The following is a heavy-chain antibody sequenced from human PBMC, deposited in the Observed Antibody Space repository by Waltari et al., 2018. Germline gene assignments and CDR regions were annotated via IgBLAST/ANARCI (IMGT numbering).Heavy chain of an antibody. Sequence: EVQLVESGGGLVQPGGSLRLPCVASGFDFHGYWMGWFRQAPGKSLEWVANINDDGTKEFYVESLKGRVTISRDNAKNSVYLQTTSLRAEDTALYYCARSGLVSAFDYWGQGSLVTVAS. CDR2: INDDGTKE. D-gene: IGHD3-9*01. V-gene: IGHV3-7*01. CDR1: GFDFHGYW. CDR3: ARSGLVSAFDY. J-gene: IGHJ4*02.